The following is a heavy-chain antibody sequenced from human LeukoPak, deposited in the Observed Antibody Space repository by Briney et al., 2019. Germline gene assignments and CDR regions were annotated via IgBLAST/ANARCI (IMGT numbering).Heavy chain of an antibody. Sequence: PGGSLRLSCAASGFTLSSYVMSWVRQAPGKGLELVSSISGSGGSTYYEDSVKGRFTFSRDSSKNTLYLQMNSLRAEDTAVYYCAKAPYSSGPIGFDCWGQGALVTVSS. CDR3: AKAPYSSGPIGFDC. D-gene: IGHD6-19*01. CDR1: GFTLSSYV. V-gene: IGHV3-23*01. J-gene: IGHJ4*02. CDR2: ISGSGGST.